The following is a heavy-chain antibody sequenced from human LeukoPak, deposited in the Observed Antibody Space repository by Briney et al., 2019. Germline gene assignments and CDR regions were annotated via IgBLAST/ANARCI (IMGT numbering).Heavy chain of an antibody. CDR2: INHSGST. V-gene: IGHV4-34*01. Sequence: SETLSLTCAVYGGSFSGYYWSWIRQPPGKGLDWIGEINHSGSTNYNPSLKSRVTISVDTSKNQFSLKLSSVTAADTAVYYCARSYYSVWGSYRLFDYWGQGTLVTVSS. CDR1: GGSFSGYY. CDR3: ARSYYSVWGSYRLFDY. J-gene: IGHJ4*02. D-gene: IGHD3-16*02.